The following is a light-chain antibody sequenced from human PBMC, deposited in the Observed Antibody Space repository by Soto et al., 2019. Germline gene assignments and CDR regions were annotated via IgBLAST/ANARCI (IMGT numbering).Light chain of an antibody. J-gene: IGKJ4*01. CDR2: GAS. CDR3: QQYGSSPPALT. Sequence: DIVMTQSPGTLSLSPGERATLSCRASRSVSSSYLAWYQQKPGQAPRLLIYGASSRATGIPDRFSGSGSGTDFTLTISRLEPEDFAVYYCQQYGSSPPALTFGGGTKVDIK. CDR1: RSVSSSY. V-gene: IGKV3-20*01.